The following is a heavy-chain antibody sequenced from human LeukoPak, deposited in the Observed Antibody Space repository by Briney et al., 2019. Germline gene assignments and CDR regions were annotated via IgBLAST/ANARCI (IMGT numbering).Heavy chain of an antibody. V-gene: IGHV3-53*01. D-gene: IGHD6-13*01. Sequence: GGSLRLSCAASGFTVSSNYMSWVRQAPGKGLEWVSVIYSGGSTYYADSVKGRFTISRDNSKNTLYLQMNSLRAEDTAVYYCARDQAAAGSYWYFDLWGRGTLVTVSS. CDR3: ARDQAAAGSYWYFDL. CDR1: GFTVSSNY. J-gene: IGHJ2*01. CDR2: IYSGGST.